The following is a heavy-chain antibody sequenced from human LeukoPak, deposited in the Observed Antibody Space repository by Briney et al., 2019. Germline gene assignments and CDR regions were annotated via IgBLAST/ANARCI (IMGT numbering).Heavy chain of an antibody. CDR1: GYSFTGYW. D-gene: IGHD3-16*01. CDR2: IYPGDSDT. Sequence: TGESLKISCTGSGYSFTGYWIGWVRQTPGKGLEWMGIIYPGDSDTRYHPSFQGQVTISADKSIKTAYLQWSSLKASDTAMYYCARRRGGNTGGFYFDYWGQGSLVTVSS. V-gene: IGHV5-51*01. J-gene: IGHJ4*02. CDR3: ARRRGGNTGGFYFDY.